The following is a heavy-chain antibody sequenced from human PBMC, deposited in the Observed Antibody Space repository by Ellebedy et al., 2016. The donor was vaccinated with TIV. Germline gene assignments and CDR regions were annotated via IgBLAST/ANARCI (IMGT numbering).Heavy chain of an antibody. CDR2: ISSSSSYI. Sequence: GESLKISCAASGFTFSSYSMNWVRQAPGKGLEWVSSISSSSSYIYYADSVKGRFTISRDNAKNSLYLQMNSLRAEDTAVYYCARDFGDYGGTTYYFDYWGQGTLVTVSS. CDR3: ARDFGDYGGTTYYFDY. D-gene: IGHD4-23*01. V-gene: IGHV3-21*01. CDR1: GFTFSSYS. J-gene: IGHJ4*02.